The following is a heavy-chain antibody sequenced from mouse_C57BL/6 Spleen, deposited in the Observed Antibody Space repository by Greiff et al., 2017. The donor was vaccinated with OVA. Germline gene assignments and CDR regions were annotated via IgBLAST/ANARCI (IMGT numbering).Heavy chain of an antibody. V-gene: IGHV5-9-1*02. CDR2: ISSGGDYI. CDR1: GFTFSSYA. CDR3: TRGGGFYAMDY. J-gene: IGHJ4*01. Sequence: EVKLQESGEGLVKPGGSLKLSCAASGFTFSSYAMSWVRQTPETRLEWVAYISSGGDYIYYADTVKGRFTISRDNARNTLYLQMSSLKSEDTAMYYCTRGGGFYAMDYWGQGTSVTVSS.